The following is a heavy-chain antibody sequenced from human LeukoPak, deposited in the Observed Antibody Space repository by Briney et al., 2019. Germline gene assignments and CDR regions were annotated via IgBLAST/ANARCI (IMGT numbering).Heavy chain of an antibody. CDR2: ISSSSSTI. Sequence: GGSLRLSCAASGFTFSSYSMNWVRQAPGKGLEWVSYISSSSSTIYYADSVKGRFTISRDNSKNTLYLQMNSLRAEDTAVYYCANLVVGSWYDPPPHDYWGQGTLVTVSS. D-gene: IGHD6-13*01. V-gene: IGHV3-48*01. CDR3: ANLVVGSWYDPPPHDY. J-gene: IGHJ4*02. CDR1: GFTFSSYS.